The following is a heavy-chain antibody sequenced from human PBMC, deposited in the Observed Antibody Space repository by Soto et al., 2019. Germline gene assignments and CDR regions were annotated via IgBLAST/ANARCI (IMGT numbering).Heavy chain of an antibody. V-gene: IGHV4-59*01. CDR2: IDYIGNT. D-gene: IGHD3-22*01. CDR1: DGSIGSDY. Sequence: PSETLSLTCPVSDGSIGSDYWSWIRQPPGKGLEWLGNIDYIGNTNYNPSLKSRVTMSIDTSKNRFSLKLASVTTADTAVYYCASDTPPLRYYYDGSGYGPGSFDYWGQGTLVTVSS. J-gene: IGHJ4*02. CDR3: ASDTPPLRYYYDGSGYGPGSFDY.